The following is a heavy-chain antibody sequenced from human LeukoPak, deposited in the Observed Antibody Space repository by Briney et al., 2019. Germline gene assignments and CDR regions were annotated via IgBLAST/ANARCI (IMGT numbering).Heavy chain of an antibody. V-gene: IGHV1-2*02. CDR2: INPNSGGT. CDR1: GYTFTGYY. D-gene: IGHD6-19*01. CDR3: ARGLGIAVARDLFDY. Sequence: ASVEVSCKASGYTFTGYYMHWVRQAPGQGLEWMGWINPNSGGTNYAQKFQGRVTMTRDTSISTAYMELSRLRSDDTAVCYCARGLGIAVARDLFDYWGQGTLVTVSS. J-gene: IGHJ4*02.